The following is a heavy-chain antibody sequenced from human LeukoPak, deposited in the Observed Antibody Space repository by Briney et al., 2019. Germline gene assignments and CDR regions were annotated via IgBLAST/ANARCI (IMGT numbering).Heavy chain of an antibody. D-gene: IGHD2-2*01. Sequence: GGSLRLSCAASGFTFDDYAMHWVRQAPGKGLEWVSLISGDGGSRYYADSVEGRFTISRDNSKNSLYLQMNSLRTEDTALYYCAKDRGYCSSTSCYIDYWGQGTLVTVSS. V-gene: IGHV3-43*02. CDR3: AKDRGYCSSTSCYIDY. CDR1: GFTFDDYA. J-gene: IGHJ4*02. CDR2: ISGDGGSR.